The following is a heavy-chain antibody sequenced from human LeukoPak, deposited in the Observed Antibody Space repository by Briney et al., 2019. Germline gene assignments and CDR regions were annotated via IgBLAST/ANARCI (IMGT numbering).Heavy chain of an antibody. Sequence: GGSLRLSCAASGFSVTRNYVSWVRQAPGKGLEWVSAISGSGGSTYYADSVKGRFTISRDNSKNTLYLQMNSLRAEDTAVYYCAKAKVTMIVPDYWGQGTLVTVSS. CDR3: AKAKVTMIVPDY. J-gene: IGHJ4*02. V-gene: IGHV3-23*01. CDR1: GFSVTRNY. D-gene: IGHD3-22*01. CDR2: ISGSGGST.